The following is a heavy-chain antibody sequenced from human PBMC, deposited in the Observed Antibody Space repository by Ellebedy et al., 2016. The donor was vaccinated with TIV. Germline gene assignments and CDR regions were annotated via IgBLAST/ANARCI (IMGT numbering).Heavy chain of an antibody. J-gene: IGHJ3*01. CDR1: GGSFSSYY. CDR2: ISSSGST. Sequence: SETLSLTXTVSGGSFSSYYWSWIRQPAGKGLEWIGRISSSGSTNYNPSLMSRLTMSVDTSNNQFSLKLRSVTAADRAVYFCARGWSYYAEAFEVWGQGTTVTVSS. D-gene: IGHD1-26*01. V-gene: IGHV4-4*07. CDR3: ARGWSYYAEAFEV.